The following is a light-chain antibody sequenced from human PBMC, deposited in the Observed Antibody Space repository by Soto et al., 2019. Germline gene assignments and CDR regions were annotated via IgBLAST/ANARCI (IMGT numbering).Light chain of an antibody. Sequence: DIQMTQSPSTPSASVGDRVTITCRASQSISSWLAWYQQKPGKAPKLLIYDASSLESGVPSRFSGSGSGTEFTLTISSLQPDDFATYYCQQYNSYSPEAFGPGTKVDIK. J-gene: IGKJ3*01. V-gene: IGKV1-5*01. CDR1: QSISSW. CDR3: QQYNSYSPEA. CDR2: DAS.